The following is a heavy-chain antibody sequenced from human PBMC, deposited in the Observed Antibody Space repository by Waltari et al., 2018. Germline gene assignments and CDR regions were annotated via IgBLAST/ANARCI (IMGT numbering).Heavy chain of an antibody. D-gene: IGHD2-2*01. V-gene: IGHV4-4*02. Sequence: QVQLQESGPGLVKPSGTLSLTCAVSGGSITSLNWWTWVRQPPGKGLEWSGEIFHTEATSYNPSRKSRLTISVDKSKNQFSLKLSSVTVADTAVYYCVRAGYCSRSGCQTWAWDWGQGTLVTVSS. CDR3: VRAGYCSRSGCQTWAWD. CDR2: IFHTEAT. CDR1: GGSITSLNW. J-gene: IGHJ4*02.